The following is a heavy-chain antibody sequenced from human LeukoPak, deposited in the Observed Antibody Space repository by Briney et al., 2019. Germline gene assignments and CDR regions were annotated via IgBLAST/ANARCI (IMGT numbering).Heavy chain of an antibody. V-gene: IGHV4-39*07. J-gene: IGHJ6*03. D-gene: IGHD6-19*01. CDR2: IYYSGST. Sequence: PSETLSLTCTVSGGSISSSSYYWGWIRQPPGKGLEWIGSIYYSGSTYYNPSLKSRVTIPVDTSKNQFSLKLSSVTAADTAVYYCAGFRSPGSGWSYRPYYYYYYMDVWGKGTTVTVSS. CDR3: AGFRSPGSGWSYRPYYYYYYMDV. CDR1: GGSISSSSYY.